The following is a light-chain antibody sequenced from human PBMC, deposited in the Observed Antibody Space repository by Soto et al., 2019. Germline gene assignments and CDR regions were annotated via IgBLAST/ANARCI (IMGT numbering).Light chain of an antibody. V-gene: IGKV3-15*01. CDR3: QQYNNWPPIT. J-gene: IGKJ5*01. Sequence: EIVMTQSPATLSVSPGERATLSCRASQSVSSKLAWYQQKPGQAPRLLIYGASTRATGNPAGFSGSGSGTEFTLTISSLQSEDFAVYYCQQYNNWPPITFGQGTRLEIK. CDR1: QSVSSK. CDR2: GAS.